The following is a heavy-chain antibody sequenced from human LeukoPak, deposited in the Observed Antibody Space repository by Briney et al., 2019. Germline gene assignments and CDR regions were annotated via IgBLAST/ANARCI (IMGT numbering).Heavy chain of an antibody. CDR2: IWYDGSNK. J-gene: IGHJ4*02. D-gene: IGHD2-15*01. V-gene: IGHV3-30*02. Sequence: GGSLRLSCAASGFTFSSYGMHWVRQAPGKGLEWVAVIWYDGSNKYYADSVKGRFTISRDDSKNTLDLEMNSLRAEDTAVYYCATQPCSGGSCYLGNWGQGTLVTVSS. CDR3: ATQPCSGGSCYLGN. CDR1: GFTFSSYG.